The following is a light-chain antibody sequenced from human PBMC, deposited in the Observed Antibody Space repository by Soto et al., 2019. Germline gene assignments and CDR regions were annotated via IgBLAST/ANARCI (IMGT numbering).Light chain of an antibody. CDR1: QSISTW. V-gene: IGKV1-5*01. CDR3: QQYDSLSIT. Sequence: DIQMTQSPSTLSASVGDRVTITCRASQSISTWLAWYQQKSGRAPKLLIYDSSSLESGVPSRFSGSGSGTEFSLTISSLQPDDFATYFCQQYDSLSITFGQGTRLDIK. CDR2: DSS. J-gene: IGKJ5*01.